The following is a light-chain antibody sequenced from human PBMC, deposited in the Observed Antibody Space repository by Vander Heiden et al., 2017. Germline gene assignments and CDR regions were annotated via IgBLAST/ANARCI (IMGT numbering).Light chain of an antibody. V-gene: IGLV1-40*01. Sequence: QSVLTQPPSVSGATGQRVTISCTGSSSNIGAGYDVHWYQQLPGAAPKLLIYGNSNRPAGVPDRFSGSKSGTSAPLAITGLQAEDEADYCCQSYDSSLSVVFGGGTKLTVL. CDR3: QSYDSSLSVV. J-gene: IGLJ2*01. CDR2: GNS. CDR1: SSNIGAGYD.